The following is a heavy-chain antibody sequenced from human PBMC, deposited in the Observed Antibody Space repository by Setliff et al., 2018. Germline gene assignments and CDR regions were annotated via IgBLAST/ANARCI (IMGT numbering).Heavy chain of an antibody. CDR2: INPNSGGT. V-gene: IGHV1-2*04. CDR1: GYTFTGYY. J-gene: IGHJ4*02. Sequence: ASVKVSCKASGYTFTGYYMHWVRQAPGQGLEWMGWINPNSGGTNYAQKFQGWVTMTRDTSISTAYMELSRLRSDDTAVCYCARALGATITHLDYWGQGTLVTVSS. CDR3: ARALGATITHLDY. D-gene: IGHD1-26*01.